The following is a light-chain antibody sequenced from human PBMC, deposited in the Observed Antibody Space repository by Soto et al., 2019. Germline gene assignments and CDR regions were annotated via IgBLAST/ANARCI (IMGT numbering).Light chain of an antibody. CDR2: EAD. V-gene: IGLV2-23*01. CDR1: RSDVGSYNF. J-gene: IGLJ2*01. CDR3: SSYAGVSALI. Sequence: QSVLTQPASVSGSPGQSISISCTGSRSDVGSYNFVSWYQLFPGKAPKLIIYEADKRPSGVSSRFSGSKSGFTASLTISGLQAEDEADYFCSSYAGVSALIFGGGTKLTVL.